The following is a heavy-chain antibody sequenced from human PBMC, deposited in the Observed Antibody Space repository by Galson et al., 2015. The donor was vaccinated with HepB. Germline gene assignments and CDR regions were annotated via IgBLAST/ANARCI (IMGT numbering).Heavy chain of an antibody. V-gene: IGHV3-7*03. CDR2: LKRDGSEK. D-gene: IGHD1-26*01. CDR1: GFSFSSYD. CDR3: ARDVLGRWEVFRYNYYGSDV. Sequence: SLRLSCAASGFSFSSYDMTWVRQAPGKGLEWVANLKRDGSEKHYVDSVKGRFTISRDNIENSLYLQMNSLRAEDTAVYHCARDVLGRWEVFRYNYYGSDVWGQGTTVTVSS. J-gene: IGHJ6*02.